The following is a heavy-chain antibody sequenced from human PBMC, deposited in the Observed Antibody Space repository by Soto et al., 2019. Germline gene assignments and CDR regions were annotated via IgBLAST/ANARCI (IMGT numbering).Heavy chain of an antibody. J-gene: IGHJ4*02. CDR3: AHTEHTMIVVK. V-gene: IGHV3-23*01. CDR2: ISGSGGST. CDR1: GFTFSSYA. D-gene: IGHD3-22*01. Sequence: GESLKISCAASGFTFSSYAMSWVRQAPGKGLEWVSAISGSGGSTYYADSVKGRFTISRDNSKNTLYLQMNSLRAEDTAVYYCAHTEHTMIVVKWGQGTLVTVYS.